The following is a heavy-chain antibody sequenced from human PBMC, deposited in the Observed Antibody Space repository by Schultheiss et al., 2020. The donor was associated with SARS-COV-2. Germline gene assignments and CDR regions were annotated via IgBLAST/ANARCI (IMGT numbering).Heavy chain of an antibody. J-gene: IGHJ3*02. V-gene: IGHV4-4*07. CDR3: AREGVVVVAATSYGGGAFDI. Sequence: SETLSLTCTVSGGSISSYYWSWIRQPAGKGLEWIGRIYTSGITVYNPSLQSRVTMSIDTSKNQFSLKLRSVTAADTAVYYCAREGVVVVAATSYGGGAFDIWGQGTMVTVAS. CDR1: GGSISSYY. D-gene: IGHD2-15*01. CDR2: IYTSGIT.